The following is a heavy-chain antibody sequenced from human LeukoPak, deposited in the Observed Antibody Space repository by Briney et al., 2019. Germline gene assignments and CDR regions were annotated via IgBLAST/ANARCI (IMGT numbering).Heavy chain of an antibody. Sequence: PGGSLRLSCAASGFTLSSYAMSWVRQAPGKGLEWVSTISGSGGSTYYADSVKGRFTISRDNSKNTLYLQMNSLRAEDTAVYYCAKVFSIAAAGNYDYWGQGTLVTVSS. CDR2: ISGSGGST. D-gene: IGHD6-13*01. V-gene: IGHV3-23*01. CDR1: GFTLSSYA. J-gene: IGHJ4*02. CDR3: AKVFSIAAAGNYDY.